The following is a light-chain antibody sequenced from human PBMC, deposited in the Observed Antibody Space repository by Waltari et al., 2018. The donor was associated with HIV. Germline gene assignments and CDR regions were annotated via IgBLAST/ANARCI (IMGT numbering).Light chain of an antibody. J-gene: IGKJ4*01. V-gene: IGKV1-33*01. CDR2: DAS. CDR3: QQFHLLPLT. CDR1: QDIGSH. Sequence: DLQMTQSPSSLSISVGDRITITCQTSQDIGSHLNWYQQKPGKAPQLLIHDASHLQTGVPSRFAGGGSGSHFSFTITSLQPEDFAVYFCQQFHLLPLTFGGGTRVQIK.